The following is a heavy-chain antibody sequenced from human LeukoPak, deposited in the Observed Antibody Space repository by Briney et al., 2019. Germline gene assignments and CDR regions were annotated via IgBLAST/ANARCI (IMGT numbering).Heavy chain of an antibody. CDR1: GYTFTSYY. D-gene: IGHD3-16*02. J-gene: IGHJ4*02. CDR2: ISAYNGNT. CDR3: ARRYYDYVWGSYRPYYYFDY. Sequence: GASVKVSCKASGYTFTSYYMHWVRQAPGQGLEWMGWISAYNGNTNYAQKLQGRVTMTTDTSTSTAYMELRSLRSDDTAVYYCARRYYDYVWGSYRPYYYFDYWGQGTLVTVSS. V-gene: IGHV1-18*04.